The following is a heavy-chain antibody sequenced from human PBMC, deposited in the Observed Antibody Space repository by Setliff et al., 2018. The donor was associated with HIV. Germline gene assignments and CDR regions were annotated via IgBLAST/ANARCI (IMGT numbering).Heavy chain of an antibody. Sequence: ASVKVSCKASGYTFTRYYLHWLRQAPGQGLEWMGISYPSDGRTQYAQKFQGRVTMTRDTSTSTVYMNLRSLRSDDTAFYFCAREAPDDHFDYWGQGTLVTVS. CDR3: AREAPDDHFDY. D-gene: IGHD1-1*01. CDR1: GYTFTRYY. J-gene: IGHJ4*02. V-gene: IGHV1-46*01. CDR2: SYPSDGRT.